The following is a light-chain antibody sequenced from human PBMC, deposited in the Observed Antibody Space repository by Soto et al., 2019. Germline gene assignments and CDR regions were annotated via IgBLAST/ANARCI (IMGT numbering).Light chain of an antibody. CDR1: SGSVSSSQY. CDR2: NTN. Sequence: QAVVTQEPSFSVSPRGTVTLTCGLTSGSVSSSQYPSWYQLTPGRAPRTLIYNTNSRSSGVPDRFSGSILGNKAALTITGAQADDESNYYCVLYMGGGIYGFGGGTQLTVL. CDR3: VLYMGGGIYG. V-gene: IGLV8-61*01. J-gene: IGLJ3*02.